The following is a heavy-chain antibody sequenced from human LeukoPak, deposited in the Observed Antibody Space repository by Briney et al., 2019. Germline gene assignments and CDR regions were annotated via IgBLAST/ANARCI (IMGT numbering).Heavy chain of an antibody. CDR3: TKDRHSSGWPNWFDP. Sequence: PGGSLRLSCRGSGFTFSSYDVSWVRQAPGKGLEWVSSISGDAVSKYYAESVRGRFTISRGNSKDTLYLQMNSLRAEDTALYFCTKDRHSSGWPNWFDPWGQGSLVIVSS. CDR1: GFTFSSYD. V-gene: IGHV3-23*01. D-gene: IGHD6-19*01. J-gene: IGHJ5*02. CDR2: ISGDAVSK.